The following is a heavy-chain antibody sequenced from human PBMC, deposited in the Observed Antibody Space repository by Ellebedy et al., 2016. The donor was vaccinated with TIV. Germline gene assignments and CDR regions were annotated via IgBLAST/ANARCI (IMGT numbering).Heavy chain of an antibody. Sequence: GGSLRLXCAASGFTFSSYWMSWVRQAPGKGLEWVANIKQDGSEQYYVDSVKGRFTISRDNAKNSLFLQMNSLRVGDTAVYYCARYPGTIVVVPAANWFDPWGQGTLVTVSS. V-gene: IGHV3-7*01. J-gene: IGHJ5*02. CDR1: GFTFSSYW. CDR3: ARYPGTIVVVPAANWFDP. D-gene: IGHD2-2*01. CDR2: IKQDGSEQ.